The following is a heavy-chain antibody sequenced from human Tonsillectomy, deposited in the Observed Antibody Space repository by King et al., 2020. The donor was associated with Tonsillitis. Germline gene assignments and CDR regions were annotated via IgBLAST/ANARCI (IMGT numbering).Heavy chain of an antibody. D-gene: IGHD3-3*01. CDR1: GYTFTSYY. CDR3: ARVTGYTIFGVVMKNDAFGI. J-gene: IGHJ3*02. V-gene: IGHV1-46*03. Sequence: IQLVQSGAEVKKPGASVKVSCKASGYTFTSYYMHWVRQAPGQGLEWMGIINPSGGSTSYAQKFQGRVTMTRDTSTSTVYMELSSLRSEDTAVYYCARVTGYTIFGVVMKNDAFGIWGQGTMVTVSS. CDR2: INPSGGST.